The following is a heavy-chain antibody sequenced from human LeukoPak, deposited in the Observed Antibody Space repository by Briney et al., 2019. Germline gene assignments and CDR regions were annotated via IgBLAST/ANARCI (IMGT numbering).Heavy chain of an antibody. D-gene: IGHD5-12*01. CDR2: ISSSGSTI. CDR1: GFTFSSYE. V-gene: IGHV3-48*03. J-gene: IGHJ3*02. Sequence: GGSLRLSCAASGFTFSSYEMNWVRQAPGKGLEWVSYISSSGSTIYYADSVKGRFTISRDNAKNSLYLQMNSLRAEDTAVYYCASLLVATIRTPGDAFDIWGQGTMVTVSS. CDR3: ASLLVATIRTPGDAFDI.